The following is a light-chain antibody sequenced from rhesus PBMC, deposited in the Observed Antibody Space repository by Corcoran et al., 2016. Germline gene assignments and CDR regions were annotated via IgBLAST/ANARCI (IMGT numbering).Light chain of an antibody. CDR1: QSVSSY. V-gene: IGKV3-53*01. Sequence: QVILTQSPATLSLSPGERATLSCRASQSVSSYLAWYQQKPGQAPRLFIYGAFSRATGIPDRFSGNGSGTEFTLTISSLEPEDFTVYYCQKYSSSPLTFGGGTKVEIK. CDR3: QKYSSSPLT. CDR2: GAF. J-gene: IGKJ4*01.